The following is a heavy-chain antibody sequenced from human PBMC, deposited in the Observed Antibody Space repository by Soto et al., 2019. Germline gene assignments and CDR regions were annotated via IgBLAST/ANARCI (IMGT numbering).Heavy chain of an antibody. CDR2: IIPIFGTA. V-gene: IGHV1-69*01. J-gene: IGHJ4*02. Sequence: QVQLVQSGAEVKKPGSSVKVSCKASGGTFSSYAISWVRQAPGQGLEWMGVIIPIFGTANYAQKFQGRVTITSDESTSTAYMELSSLRSEDTAVYYFATYTPYGCYFDYWGQGTLVTVSS. CDR1: GGTFSSYA. CDR3: ATYTPYGCYFDY. D-gene: IGHD2-2*02.